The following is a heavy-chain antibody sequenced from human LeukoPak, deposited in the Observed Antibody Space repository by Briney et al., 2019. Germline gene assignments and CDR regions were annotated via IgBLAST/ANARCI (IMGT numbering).Heavy chain of an antibody. Sequence: GGSLRLSCAASGFTFSSYAMHWVRQAPGKGLEWVAVISYDGSNKYYADSVKGRFTISRDNSKNTLYLQMNSLRAEDTAVYYCARETTWSAYYGWFDPWGQGTLVTVSS. D-gene: IGHD3-3*01. CDR3: ARETTWSAYYGWFDP. V-gene: IGHV3-30-3*01. CDR1: GFTFSSYA. CDR2: ISYDGSNK. J-gene: IGHJ5*02.